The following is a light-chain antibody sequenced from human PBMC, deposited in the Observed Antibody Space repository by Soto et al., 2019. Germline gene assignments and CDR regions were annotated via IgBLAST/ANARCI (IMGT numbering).Light chain of an antibody. CDR3: MQALQTPYI. Sequence: EIVMTQSPLSRSVTPGEPASISCRSSQSLLHLNGYNYLDWYLQKPGQSPQLLIYVGSTRASGVPDRFSGSGSRTDFTLRITRVEAEDVGVYYCMQALQTPYIFGQGTKLEIK. CDR1: QSLLHLNGYNY. J-gene: IGKJ2*01. CDR2: VGS. V-gene: IGKV2-28*01.